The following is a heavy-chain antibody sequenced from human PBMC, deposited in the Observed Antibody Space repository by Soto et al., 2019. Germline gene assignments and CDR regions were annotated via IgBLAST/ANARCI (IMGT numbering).Heavy chain of an antibody. V-gene: IGHV3-30-3*01. CDR1: GFTFSYHA. J-gene: IGHJ6*02. CDR3: ARGNKTTGFSVMDV. Sequence: QVQLVESGGGVVQPGRSLRLSCAASGFTFSYHALNWVRQAPGKGLEWVAVISYDGDNKYIAEAVKGRLTISRDNPKNTVSLQMNSLRTEDTAMEFCARGNKTTGFSVMDVWGQGTTVTVSS. D-gene: IGHD1-1*01. CDR2: ISYDGDNK.